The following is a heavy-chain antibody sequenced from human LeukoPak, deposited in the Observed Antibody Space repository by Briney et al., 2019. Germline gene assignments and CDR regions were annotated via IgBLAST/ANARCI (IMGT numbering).Heavy chain of an antibody. Sequence: GGSLRLSCAASGFTFSSYAMHWVRQAPGKGLEWVAVISYDGSNKYYADSVKGRFTISRDNSKNTLYLQMNSLRAEDTAVYYCARDLTAVAPFDYWGQGTLVTVSS. J-gene: IGHJ4*02. CDR3: ARDLTAVAPFDY. CDR1: GFTFSSYA. CDR2: ISYDGSNK. V-gene: IGHV3-30-3*01. D-gene: IGHD6-19*01.